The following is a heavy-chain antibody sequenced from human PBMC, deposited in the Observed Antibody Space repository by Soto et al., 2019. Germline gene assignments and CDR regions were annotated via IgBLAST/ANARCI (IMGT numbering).Heavy chain of an antibody. D-gene: IGHD1-1*01. Sequence: EMQLVESGGGLLKPGRSQRLSCTGSGFTFGDYAVSWFRQTPGKGLECVGFIRSERYGGTADYAASVKDRFTISRDDSKSVAYLQMNSLKSEDTGVYYCTTIPRNRRCFPFNCWGQGTLVTVST. CDR1: GFTFGDYA. CDR2: IRSERYGGTA. J-gene: IGHJ4*02. CDR3: TTIPRNRRCFPFNC. V-gene: IGHV3-49*05.